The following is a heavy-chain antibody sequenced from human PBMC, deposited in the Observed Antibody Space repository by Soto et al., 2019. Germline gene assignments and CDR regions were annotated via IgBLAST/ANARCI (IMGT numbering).Heavy chain of an antibody. CDR3: ARQYCSGGSCYSVWFDP. V-gene: IGHV5-10-1*01. CDR1: GYSFTSYW. J-gene: IGHJ5*02. CDR2: IDPSDSYT. D-gene: IGHD2-15*01. Sequence: LKISCKGSGYSFTSYWISWVRQMPGKGLEWMGRIDPSDSYTNYSPSFQGHVTISADKSISTAYLQWSSLKASDTAMYYCARQYCSGGSCYSVWFDPWGQGTLVTVS.